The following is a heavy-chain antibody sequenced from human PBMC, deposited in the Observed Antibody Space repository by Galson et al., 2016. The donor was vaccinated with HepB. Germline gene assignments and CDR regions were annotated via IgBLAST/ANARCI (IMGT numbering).Heavy chain of an antibody. CDR1: GFTFSSYA. V-gene: IGHV3-64D*06. CDR3: ARVRSSWYYFDY. D-gene: IGHD6-13*01. Sequence: LSCAASGFTFSSYAMPWVRQAPGKGVEYVSSISSNGDSTYYTDSVKGRFTISRDNSKNTLNLQMSSLRAEDTAVYYCARVRSSWYYFDYWGQGTLVTVSS. J-gene: IGHJ4*02. CDR2: ISSNGDST.